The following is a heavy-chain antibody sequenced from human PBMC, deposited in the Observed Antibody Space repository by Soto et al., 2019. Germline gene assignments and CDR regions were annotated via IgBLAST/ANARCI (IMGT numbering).Heavy chain of an antibody. CDR3: ARLGEYYDFWSGSNYNYYYGMDV. J-gene: IGHJ6*02. Sequence: SGGSLRLSCAASGFTFSSYWMSWVRQAPGKGLEWVANIKQDGSEKYYVDSVKGRFTISRDNAKNSLYLQMNSLRAEDTAVYYCARLGEYYDFWSGSNYNYYYGMDVWGQGTTVTVSS. D-gene: IGHD3-3*01. CDR1: GFTFSSYW. V-gene: IGHV3-7*05. CDR2: IKQDGSEK.